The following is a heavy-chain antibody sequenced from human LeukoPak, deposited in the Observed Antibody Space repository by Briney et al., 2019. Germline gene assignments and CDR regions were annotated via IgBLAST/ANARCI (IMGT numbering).Heavy chain of an antibody. CDR1: GGSFSGYY. D-gene: IGHD6-6*01. Sequence: SETLSLTCAVYGGSFSGYYWSWIRQPPGKGLEWVGAINHSGSTNDNPSLKSRVTISVDTSKNQFSLKLSSVTAADTAVYFCARGRAARGNWFDPWGQGTLVTVSS. V-gene: IGHV4-34*01. CDR3: ARGRAARGNWFDP. CDR2: INHSGST. J-gene: IGHJ5*02.